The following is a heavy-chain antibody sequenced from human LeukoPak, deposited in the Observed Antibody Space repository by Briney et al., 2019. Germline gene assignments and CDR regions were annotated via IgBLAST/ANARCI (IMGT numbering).Heavy chain of an antibody. V-gene: IGHV4-59*12. D-gene: IGHD2-2*01. Sequence: SETLSLTCTVSGGSMSSFYWSWIRQPPGKGLEWIGYIYYSGSTNYNPSLKGRVTISVDTSKNQFSLRLNSVTAADTAVYYCARVRSPYCSSTSCYSSVAYYFDYWGQGTLVTVSS. CDR2: IYYSGST. J-gene: IGHJ4*02. CDR3: ARVRSPYCSSTSCYSSVAYYFDY. CDR1: GGSMSSFY.